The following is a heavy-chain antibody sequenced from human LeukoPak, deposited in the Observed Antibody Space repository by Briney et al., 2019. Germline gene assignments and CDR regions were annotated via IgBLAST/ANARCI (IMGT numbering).Heavy chain of an antibody. CDR2: IIPILGIA. V-gene: IGHV1-69*04. CDR3: ARGYVDTMPYSFDY. Sequence: GASVKVSCKASGGTFSSYAISWVRQAPGQGLEWMGRIIPILGIANYAQKFQGRVTITADKSTSTAYMELSSLRSEDTAVYYCARGYVDTMPYSFDYWGQGTLVTVSS. J-gene: IGHJ4*02. D-gene: IGHD5-18*01. CDR1: GGTFSSYA.